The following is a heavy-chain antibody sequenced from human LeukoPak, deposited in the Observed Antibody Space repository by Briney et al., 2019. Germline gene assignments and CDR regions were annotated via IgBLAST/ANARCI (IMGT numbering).Heavy chain of an antibody. CDR1: GGSIRSSNW. D-gene: IGHD2-15*01. CDR3: AVYYYSSGSASYWYFDL. J-gene: IGHJ2*01. CDR2: VYHSGST. Sequence: SETLSLTCAVSGGSIRSSNWWSWVRQSPGKGLEWIGEVYHSGSTNYNPSLKSRVTISVDKSENQLSLKLSSVTAADTAVYYCAVYYYSSGSASYWYFDLWGRGTLVTVSS. V-gene: IGHV4-4*02.